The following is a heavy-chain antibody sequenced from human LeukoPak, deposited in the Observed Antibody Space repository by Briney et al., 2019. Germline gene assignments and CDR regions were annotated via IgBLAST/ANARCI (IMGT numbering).Heavy chain of an antibody. CDR2: INHSGST. J-gene: IGHJ6*02. D-gene: IGHD2-2*01. Sequence: SETLSLTCAVYGGSFSGYYWSWIRQPPGKGLEWIGEINHSGSTNYNPSPKSRVTISVDTSKNQFSLKLSSVTAADTAVYYCARKRRYCSSTSCYVGYYYYGMDVWGQGTTVTVSS. CDR3: ARKRRYCSSTSCYVGYYYYGMDV. V-gene: IGHV4-34*01. CDR1: GGSFSGYY.